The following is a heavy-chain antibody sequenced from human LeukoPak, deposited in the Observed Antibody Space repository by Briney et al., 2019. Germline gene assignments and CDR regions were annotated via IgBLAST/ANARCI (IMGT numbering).Heavy chain of an antibody. J-gene: IGHJ6*02. D-gene: IGHD4-17*01. CDR1: GFTVSSNY. V-gene: IGHV3-66*01. Sequence: GGSLRLSCAASGFTVSSNYMSWVRQAPGKGLEWVSVIYSGGSTYYADSVKGRFTISRDNSKNTLYLQMNSLRAEDTAVYYCARDHKTTVTRGYYYGMDVWGQGTTVTVSS. CDR2: IYSGGST. CDR3: ARDHKTTVTRGYYYGMDV.